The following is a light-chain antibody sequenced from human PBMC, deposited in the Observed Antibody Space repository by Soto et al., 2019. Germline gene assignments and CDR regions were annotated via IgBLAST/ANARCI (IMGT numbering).Light chain of an antibody. CDR3: MIWHSSAWV. CDR1: SGINVGTYR. Sequence: QSVLTQPASLSASPGASASLTCTLRSGINVGTYRIYWYQQKPGSPPQYLLRYKSDSDKQQGSGVPSRFSGSKDASANAGMLLISGLQSDDEADYYCMIWHSSAWVFGGGTKLTVL. V-gene: IGLV5-45*01. J-gene: IGLJ3*02. CDR2: YKSDSDK.